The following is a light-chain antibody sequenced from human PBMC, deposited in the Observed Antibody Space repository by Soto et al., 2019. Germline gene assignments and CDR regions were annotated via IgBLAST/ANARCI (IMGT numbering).Light chain of an antibody. V-gene: IGKV1-5*03. CDR3: QQYTT. J-gene: IGKJ1*01. CDR2: KAS. CDR1: QSISSW. Sequence: DIQMTQSPSTLSASVGDRVTITCRASQSISSWLAWYQQKPGKAPKLLIYKASSFESGVPSRFSGSGSGTEFTLTISSLRPDDFATYYCQQYTTFGQGTKVEIK.